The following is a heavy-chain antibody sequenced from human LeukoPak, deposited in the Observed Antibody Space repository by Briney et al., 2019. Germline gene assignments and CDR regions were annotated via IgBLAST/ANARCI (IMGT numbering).Heavy chain of an antibody. J-gene: IGHJ5*02. Sequence: PSETLSLTCAVYGGSFSGYYWSWIRQPPGKGLEWIGEINHSGSTNYNPSLKSRVTISVDTSKNQFSLKLSSVTAADTAVYYCARGRTYYYGSGSLFDPWGQGTLVTVSS. CDR2: INHSGST. CDR1: GGSFSGYY. CDR3: ARGRTYYYGSGSLFDP. D-gene: IGHD3-10*01. V-gene: IGHV4-34*01.